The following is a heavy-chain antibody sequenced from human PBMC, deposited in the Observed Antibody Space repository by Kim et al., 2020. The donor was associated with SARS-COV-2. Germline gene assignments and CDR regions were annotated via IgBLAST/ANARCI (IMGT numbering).Heavy chain of an antibody. V-gene: IGHV3-33*05. CDR2: ISSDGNDK. Sequence: GGSLRLSCAASGFTFGSFGMHWVRQAPGKGLEWVAVISSDGNDKFYGDSVKGRFTVSRDNSKNTLFLQMNTLRAEDTAVYYCARDTAVGHGLHVWGQGTTVRVSS. D-gene: IGHD2-2*01. CDR3: ARDTAVGHGLHV. J-gene: IGHJ6*02. CDR1: GFTFGSFG.